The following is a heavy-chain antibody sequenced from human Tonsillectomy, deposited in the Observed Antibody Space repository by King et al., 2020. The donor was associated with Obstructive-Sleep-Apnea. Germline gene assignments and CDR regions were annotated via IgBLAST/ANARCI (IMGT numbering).Heavy chain of an antibody. D-gene: IGHD6-19*01. CDR2: INAGNGNT. Sequence: VQLVQSGAEVKKPGASVKVSCKASGYTFISYAMHWVRQAPGQRLEWMGWINAGNGNTKYSQKFKGRVTITRDTSASTAYLELSSLRSEDTAVYYCASAVIGNSAWKGSLDYWGQGTLVTVSS. J-gene: IGHJ4*02. V-gene: IGHV1-3*01. CDR3: ASAVIGNSAWKGSLDY. CDR1: GYTFISYA.